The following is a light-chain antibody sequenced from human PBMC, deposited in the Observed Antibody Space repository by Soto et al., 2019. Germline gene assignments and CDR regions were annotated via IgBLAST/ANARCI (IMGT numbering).Light chain of an antibody. CDR2: EGS. CDR1: SSDVGSYNL. Sequence: QSVLTQPASVSGSPGQSITISCTGTSSDVGSYNLVSWYQQHPGKAPKLMIYEGSQRPSGVSYRFSGSKSGNTASLTISGLQAEDEADYFCCSYAQANSGVFGGGTKLTVL. CDR3: CSYAQANSGV. J-gene: IGLJ3*02. V-gene: IGLV2-23*01.